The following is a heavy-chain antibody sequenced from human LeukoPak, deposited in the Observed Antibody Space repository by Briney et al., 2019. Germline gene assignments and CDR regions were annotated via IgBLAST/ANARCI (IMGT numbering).Heavy chain of an antibody. J-gene: IGHJ4*02. D-gene: IGHD3-22*01. Sequence: PGGSLRLSCAGSGFTFDDYGLHWVRQAPGKGLEWVAGIGWNGGNIGYADSVKGRFTISRDNARNSLYLQVNSLRPEDTALYYCAKVTYDSSGYYPLFDYWGQGTLVTVSS. CDR3: AKVTYDSSGYYPLFDY. V-gene: IGHV3-9*01. CDR1: GFTFDDYG. CDR2: IGWNGGNI.